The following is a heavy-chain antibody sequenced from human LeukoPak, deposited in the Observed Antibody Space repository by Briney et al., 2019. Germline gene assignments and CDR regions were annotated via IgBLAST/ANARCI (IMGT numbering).Heavy chain of an antibody. CDR3: ARPSPYYYDSSGYYGMDV. CDR2: INPSGGST. CDR1: GYTFTSYY. D-gene: IGHD3-22*01. Sequence: ASVKVSCKASGYTFTSYYMHWVRQAPGQGLEWMGIINPSGGSTRYAQKFQGRVTMTRDTSTSTVYMELSSLRSEDTAVYYCARPSPYYYDSSGYYGMDVWGQGTTVTVSS. J-gene: IGHJ6*02. V-gene: IGHV1-46*01.